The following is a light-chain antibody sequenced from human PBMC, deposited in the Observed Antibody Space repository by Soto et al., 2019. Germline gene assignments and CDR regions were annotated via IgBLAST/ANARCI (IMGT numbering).Light chain of an antibody. CDR3: GSWDSSLSAYV. Sequence: QSVLTQPPSVSPAPGQKVTISCSGSSSNIGGNSVSWYQQLPGTAPKLLIYDDNKRPSGIPDRFSGFKSGTSATLGITGFQTGDEADYYCGSWDSSLSAYVFGTGTKVTVL. CDR1: SSNIGGNS. V-gene: IGLV1-51*01. J-gene: IGLJ1*01. CDR2: DDN.